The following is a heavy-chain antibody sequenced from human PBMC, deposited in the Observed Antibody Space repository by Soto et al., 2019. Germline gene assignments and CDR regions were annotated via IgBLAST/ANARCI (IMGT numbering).Heavy chain of an antibody. V-gene: IGHV3-23*01. CDR3: AKDRKQWRDFDY. CDR1: GFTFINYA. Sequence: PGGSLRLSCAASGFTFINYAMSWVRQAPGKGLEWVSAITGSGGSTYSADSVKGRFTISRDNSKNTLYLQMNSLRAEDTAVYYCAKDRKQWRDFDYWGQGTLVTVSS. D-gene: IGHD6-19*01. J-gene: IGHJ4*02. CDR2: ITGSGGST.